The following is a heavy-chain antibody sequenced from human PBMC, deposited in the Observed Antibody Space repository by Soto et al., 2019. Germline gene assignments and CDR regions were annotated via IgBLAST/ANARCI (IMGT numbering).Heavy chain of an antibody. CDR1: GFTFGDYY. CDR2: ISSSGSST. J-gene: IGHJ4*02. D-gene: IGHD6-25*01. CDR3: ASAAAASPAAWY. V-gene: IGHV3-11*01. Sequence: GGSLRLSCAASGFTFGDYYMSWIRQAPGKGLEWVSYISSSGSSTYYVDSVRGRFTISRDNAKNSLYLQMDSLGAEDTAVYYCASAAAASPAAWYWGQGALVTVSS.